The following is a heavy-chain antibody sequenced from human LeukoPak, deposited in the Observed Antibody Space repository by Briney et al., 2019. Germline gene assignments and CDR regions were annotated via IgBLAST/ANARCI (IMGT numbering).Heavy chain of an antibody. D-gene: IGHD3-22*01. V-gene: IGHV3-23*01. CDR2: ISGIGGST. Sequence: GGSLRLSCAASGFTFSSYAMSWVRQAPGKGLERVSAISGIGGSTYYADSVKGRFTISRDNSKNTLYLQMNSVRAEDTAVYYCAKDLETPYYYDSSGYYLGDYWGQGTLVTVSS. CDR3: AKDLETPYYYDSSGYYLGDY. J-gene: IGHJ4*02. CDR1: GFTFSSYA.